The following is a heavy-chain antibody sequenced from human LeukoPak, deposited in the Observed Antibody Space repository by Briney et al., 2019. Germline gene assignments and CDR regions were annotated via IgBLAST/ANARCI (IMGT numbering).Heavy chain of an antibody. CDR1: GFTFSTYS. V-gene: IGHV3-21*06. Sequence: GGSLRLSCAASGFTFSTYSMNWVRQAPGKGLEWVSAISSSSSSIYYPDSVKGRFTISRDNAKNSMYLQMNSLRAEDTAVYYCARRVKGDCSGGSCYYFDYWGQGTLVTVSS. CDR3: ARRVKGDCSGGSCYYFDY. J-gene: IGHJ4*02. D-gene: IGHD2-15*01. CDR2: ISSSSSSI.